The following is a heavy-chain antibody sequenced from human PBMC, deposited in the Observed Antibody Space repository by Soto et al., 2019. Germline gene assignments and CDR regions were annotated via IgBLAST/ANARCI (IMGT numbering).Heavy chain of an antibody. CDR2: MNPNNGNT. CDR1: GYTFTSYD. Sequence: ASVKVSCKTSGYTFTSYDISWVRQATGQGLEWMGWMNPNNGNTDYAPKFQGRVTMTMNTSIGTAYMELSSLRSEDTAVYYCARSPRNYYALGSYSYFRHWGQGTLVTVSS. CDR3: ARSPRNYYALGSYSYFRH. D-gene: IGHD3-10*01. J-gene: IGHJ1*01. V-gene: IGHV1-8*01.